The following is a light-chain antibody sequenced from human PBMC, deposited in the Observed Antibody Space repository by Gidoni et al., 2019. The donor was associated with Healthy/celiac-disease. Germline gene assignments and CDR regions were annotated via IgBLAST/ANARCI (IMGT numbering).Light chain of an antibody. V-gene: IGLV3-19*01. Sequence: SSELTQDPAVSVALGQTVRITCQGDSLRSYYASWYQQKPGKAPVLVIYGKNNRPSGIPDRFSGSSSGNTASLTITSQAEDEADYYCNSRDSSGNVVFGGGTKLTVL. CDR3: NSRDSSGNVV. CDR2: GKN. CDR1: SLRSYY. J-gene: IGLJ2*01.